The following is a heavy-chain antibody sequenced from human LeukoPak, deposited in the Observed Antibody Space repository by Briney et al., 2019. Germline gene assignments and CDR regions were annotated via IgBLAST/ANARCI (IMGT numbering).Heavy chain of an antibody. CDR1: GFTFDDYA. CDR3: AKASARYYYYGMDV. J-gene: IGHJ6*02. V-gene: IGHV3-43*02. D-gene: IGHD2-2*01. CDR2: ISGDAGGT. Sequence: GGSLRLSCAASGFTFDDYAMHWVRQAPGKGLEWVSLISGDAGGTYYADSVKGRFTISRDNSKNSLYLLMNSLRTEDTALYYCAKASARYYYYGMDVWGQGTTVTVSS.